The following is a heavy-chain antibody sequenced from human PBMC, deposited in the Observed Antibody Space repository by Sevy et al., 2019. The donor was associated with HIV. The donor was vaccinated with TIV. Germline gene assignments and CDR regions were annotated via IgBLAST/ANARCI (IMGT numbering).Heavy chain of an antibody. Sequence: GGSLRLSCAASGFTFSSYAMHWVHQAPGKGLEWVAVISYDGSNKYYADSVKGRFTISRDNSKNTLYLQMNSLRAEDTAVYYCAREVGEYYDYVWGSYRSSHYFDYWGQGTLVTVSS. CDR2: ISYDGSNK. CDR1: GFTFSSYA. V-gene: IGHV3-30-3*01. CDR3: AREVGEYYDYVWGSYRSSHYFDY. D-gene: IGHD3-16*02. J-gene: IGHJ4*02.